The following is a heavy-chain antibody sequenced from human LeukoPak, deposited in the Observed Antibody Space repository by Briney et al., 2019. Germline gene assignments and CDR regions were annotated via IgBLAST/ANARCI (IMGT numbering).Heavy chain of an antibody. CDR2: INSDGSST. D-gene: IGHD2-21*02. Sequence: PGGSLRLSCAASGXIFSNYWMYWVRQAPGRGLVRVSHINSDGSSTTYADSVKGRFTVSRDNAKNTLYLEMNSLSAEDTAIYYCARVGSNCGGDCYPYAFDVWGQGTVVTVSS. CDR1: GXIFSNYW. J-gene: IGHJ3*01. V-gene: IGHV3-74*01. CDR3: ARVGSNCGGDCYPYAFDV.